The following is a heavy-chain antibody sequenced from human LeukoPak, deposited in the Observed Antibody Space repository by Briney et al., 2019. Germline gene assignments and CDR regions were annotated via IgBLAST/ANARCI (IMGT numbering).Heavy chain of an antibody. J-gene: IGHJ3*02. CDR3: AKAYSTSLYGDAFHI. D-gene: IGHD6-13*01. CDR2: ITGDASVT. CDR1: GFTFSFDA. Sequence: GGSLRLSCAGSGFTFSFDAMTWVRQAPGKGLEWVSGITGDASVTYDADSVKGRFNISRDNSKNTLYLQLNSLRVEDTAVYYCAKAYSTSLYGDAFHIWSQGTMVTVSP. V-gene: IGHV3-23*01.